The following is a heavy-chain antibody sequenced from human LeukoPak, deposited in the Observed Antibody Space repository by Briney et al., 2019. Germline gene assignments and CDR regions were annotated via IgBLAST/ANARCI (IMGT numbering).Heavy chain of an antibody. D-gene: IGHD4-23*01. V-gene: IGHV1-69*04. Sequence: SVKVSCKASGGTFSSYAISWVRQAPGQGLEWMGRIIPIFGIANYAQKFQGRVTITADKSTSTAYMKLSSLRSEDTAVYYCAREDLSTVATGTSGMDVWGQGTTVTVSS. CDR1: GGTFSSYA. J-gene: IGHJ6*02. CDR3: AREDLSTVATGTSGMDV. CDR2: IIPIFGIA.